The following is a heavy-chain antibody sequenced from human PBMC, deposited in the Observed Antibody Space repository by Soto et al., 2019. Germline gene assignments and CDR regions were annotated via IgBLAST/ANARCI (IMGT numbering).Heavy chain of an antibody. D-gene: IGHD3-16*02. CDR3: ARMNDYVWGSYRQIYYGMDV. J-gene: IGHJ6*02. CDR2: IFSNDEK. Sequence: SGPTLVNPTETLTLTCTVSGFSLSNARMGVSWIRQPPGKALEWLAHIFSNDEKSYSTSLKSRLTISKDTSKSQVVLTMTNMDPVDTATYYCARMNDYVWGSYRQIYYGMDVWGQGTTVTVSS. V-gene: IGHV2-26*01. CDR1: GFSLSNARMG.